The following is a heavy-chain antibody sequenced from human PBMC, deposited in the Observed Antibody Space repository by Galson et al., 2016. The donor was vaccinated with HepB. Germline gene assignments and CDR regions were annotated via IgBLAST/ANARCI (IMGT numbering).Heavy chain of an antibody. J-gene: IGHJ5*02. Sequence: ETLSLTCSVSGDSISSDNWWNWVRQPPGKGLEWVGEVLHSGTTYYNPSPRSRLTISVDKSNNLVSLRLTSVTAADTAVYYCARVKRYCSRNNCYFDPWGQGTLVTVSS. CDR1: GDSISSDNW. CDR2: VLHSGTT. V-gene: IGHV4-4*02. CDR3: ARVKRYCSRNNCYFDP. D-gene: IGHD2-2*01.